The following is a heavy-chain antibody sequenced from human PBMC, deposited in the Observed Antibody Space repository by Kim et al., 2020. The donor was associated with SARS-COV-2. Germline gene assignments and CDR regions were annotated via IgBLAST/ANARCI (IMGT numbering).Heavy chain of an antibody. CDR3: AGPGRNGYNYEY. V-gene: IGHV4-59*08. CDR1: GGSISGYY. Sequence: SETLSLTCTVSGGSISGYYWTWIRQSPVKGLEWIGYIYYTGSTNYNPSLKSRVTISLDSSKNQFSLKLTSVTAADTVVYYCAGPGRNGYNYEYWGQGILVTVSS. J-gene: IGHJ4*02. D-gene: IGHD5-12*01. CDR2: IYYTGST.